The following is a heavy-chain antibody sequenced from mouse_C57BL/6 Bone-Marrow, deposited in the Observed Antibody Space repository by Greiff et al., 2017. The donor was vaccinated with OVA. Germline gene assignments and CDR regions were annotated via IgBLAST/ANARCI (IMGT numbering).Heavy chain of an antibody. Sequence: VMLVESGPGLVQPSQSLSITCTVSGFSLTSYGVHWVRQSPGKGLEWLGVIWSGGSTDYNAAFISRLSISKDNSKSQVFFKMNSLQADDTAIYYCARKILYEYYAMDYWGQGTSVTVSS. CDR3: ARKILYEYYAMDY. CDR1: GFSLTSYG. J-gene: IGHJ4*01. D-gene: IGHD2-3*01. CDR2: IWSGGST. V-gene: IGHV2-2*01.